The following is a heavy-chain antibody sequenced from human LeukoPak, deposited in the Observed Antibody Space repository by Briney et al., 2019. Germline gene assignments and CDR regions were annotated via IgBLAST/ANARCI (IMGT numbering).Heavy chain of an antibody. CDR1: GGSFSGYY. J-gene: IGHJ5*02. CDR3: AGRAMVRETRRAFDP. D-gene: IGHD3-10*01. CDR2: INHSGST. Sequence: SETLSLTCAVYGGSFSGYYWSWVRQPPGKGLEWVGEINHSGSTNYNPSLKSRVTISVDASKNQFSLKLSSVTAADTAVYYCAGRAMVRETRRAFDPWGQGTLVTVSS. V-gene: IGHV4-34*01.